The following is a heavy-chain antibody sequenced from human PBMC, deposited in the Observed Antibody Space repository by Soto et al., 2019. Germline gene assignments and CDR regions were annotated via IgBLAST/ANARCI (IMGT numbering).Heavy chain of an antibody. CDR2: FIPMFGTT. CDR3: ARVTLTVGDTPYTKHYYGMDV. CDR1: GGTFSSYA. D-gene: IGHD1-26*01. Sequence: QVQLVQSGAEVKKPGSSVKVSCKASGGTFSSYALNWVRQAPGQGLEWMGGFIPMFGTTNYAQNFQGRHTITADESTDTAYMELSSLRSEDTAVYYCARVTLTVGDTPYTKHYYGMDVWGQGTTVTVSS. V-gene: IGHV1-69*01. J-gene: IGHJ6*02.